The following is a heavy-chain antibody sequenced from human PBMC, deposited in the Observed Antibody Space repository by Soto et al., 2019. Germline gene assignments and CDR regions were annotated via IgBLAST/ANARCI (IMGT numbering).Heavy chain of an antibody. CDR2: IYPDDSET. CDR3: ASSVLVTSTMNYFDL. CDR1: GYRFSNYW. J-gene: IGHJ4*02. Sequence: GESLKISCQGSGYRFSNYWIAWVRQMPGEGLEWLGIIYPDDSETRYSPSFQGQVTISADKSIKTTYLQWSSLRASDTAMYFRASSVLVTSTMNYFDLWGQGTLVTVS. D-gene: IGHD2-2*01. V-gene: IGHV5-51*01.